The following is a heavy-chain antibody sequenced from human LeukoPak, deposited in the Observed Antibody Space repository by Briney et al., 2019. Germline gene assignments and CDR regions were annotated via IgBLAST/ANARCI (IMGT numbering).Heavy chain of an antibody. D-gene: IGHD5-12*01. Sequence: SETLSLTCAVYGGSFSGYYWSWIRQPPGKGLEWIGEINHSGSTNYNPSLKSRVTISVDTSKNQFSLKLSSVTAADTAVYYCARVFLYSGSDYFDYWGQGTLVTVSS. CDR3: ARVFLYSGSDYFDY. J-gene: IGHJ4*02. CDR2: INHSGST. V-gene: IGHV4-34*01. CDR1: GGSFSGYY.